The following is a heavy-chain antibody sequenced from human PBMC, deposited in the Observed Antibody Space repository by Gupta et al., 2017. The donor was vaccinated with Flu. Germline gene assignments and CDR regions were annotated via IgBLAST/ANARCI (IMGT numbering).Heavy chain of an antibody. CDR3: AKDCGTSCYSVDY. V-gene: IGHV3-23*01. J-gene: IGHJ4*02. CDR2: ISGSGGST. D-gene: IGHD2-2*01. Sequence: GSYAMSWVRQAPGKGLEWVSAISGSGGSTYYADAVKGRFTISRDNSKNTLYLQMNSLRAEDTAVYYCAKDCGTSCYSVDYWGQGTLVTVSS. CDR1: GSYA.